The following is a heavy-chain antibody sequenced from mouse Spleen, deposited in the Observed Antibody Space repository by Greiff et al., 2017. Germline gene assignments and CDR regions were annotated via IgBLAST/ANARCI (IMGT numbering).Heavy chain of an antibody. V-gene: IGHV5-6*01. CDR3: ARHARDWYFDV. Sequence: EVQLVESGGDLVKPGGSLKLSCAASGFTFSSYGMSWVRQTPDKRLEWVATISSGGSYTYYPDSVKGRFTISRDNAKNTLYLQMSSLKSEDTVMYYCARHARDWYFDVWGTGTTVTVSS. CDR1: GFTFSSYG. J-gene: IGHJ1*03. CDR2: ISSGGSYT.